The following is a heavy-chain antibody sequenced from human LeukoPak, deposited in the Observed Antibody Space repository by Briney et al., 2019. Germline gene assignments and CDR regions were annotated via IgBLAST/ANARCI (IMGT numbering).Heavy chain of an antibody. J-gene: IGHJ3*02. CDR3: AKGSSGSYSLDAFDI. D-gene: IGHD1-26*01. Sequence: GGSLRLSCAASGFTVSNNYMRWVRQAPGKGLEWVSGISWNSGTIGYADSVKGRFTISRDNAKNSLYLQMSSLRPEDTALYFCAKGSSGSYSLDAFDIWGQGTMVTVSS. CDR1: GFTVSNNY. V-gene: IGHV3-9*01. CDR2: ISWNSGTI.